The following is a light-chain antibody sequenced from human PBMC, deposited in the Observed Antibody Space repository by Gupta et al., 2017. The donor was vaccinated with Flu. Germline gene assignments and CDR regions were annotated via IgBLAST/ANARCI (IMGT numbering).Light chain of an antibody. CDR3: CSDAVSNTVV. CDR1: SSDVGGYNF. V-gene: IGLV2-8*01. Sequence: SALTQPPSASGSPGQSVTISCTGPSSDVGGYNFVSWSRHHPAKAPNLMIYYVTKRPAAVPGGFSGSKADNSASLTVAELQDEDEDDYYGCSDAVSNTVVFGGGTKLTVL. J-gene: IGLJ2*01. CDR2: YVT.